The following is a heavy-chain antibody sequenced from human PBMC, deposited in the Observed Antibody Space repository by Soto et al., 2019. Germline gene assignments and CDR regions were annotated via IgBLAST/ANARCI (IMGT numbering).Heavy chain of an antibody. J-gene: IGHJ4*02. CDR2: ISYDGSKK. D-gene: IGHD5-18*01. V-gene: IGHV3-30*18. CDR1: GFTFSSYG. CDR3: AKGLSVIQEWLMDAH. Sequence: QVQLVESGGGVVQPGRSLRLSCAVSGFTFSSYGMHWVRQAPGKGLEWVAVISYDGSKKYYADSVKGRFTISRDNSKNTLYLQLASLRVEDTAVYYCAKGLSVIQEWLMDAHWGQGTQVTVSS.